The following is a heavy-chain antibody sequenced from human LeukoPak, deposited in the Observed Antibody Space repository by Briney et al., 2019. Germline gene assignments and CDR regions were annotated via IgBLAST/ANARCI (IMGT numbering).Heavy chain of an antibody. CDR2: IYYSGST. Sequence: PSETLSLTCTVSGGSISSSSYFWGWLRQPPGQGLEWIGSIYYSGSTYYNPSLKSRVTISVDTSKNQFSLKLSSVSAADTAVYYCARRSGSYPYDYWGQGTLVTVSS. D-gene: IGHD1-26*01. V-gene: IGHV4-39*01. CDR1: GGSISSSSYF. J-gene: IGHJ4*02. CDR3: ARRSGSYPYDY.